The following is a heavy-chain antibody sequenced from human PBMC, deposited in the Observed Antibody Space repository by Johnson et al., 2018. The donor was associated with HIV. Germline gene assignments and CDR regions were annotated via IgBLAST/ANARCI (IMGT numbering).Heavy chain of an antibody. V-gene: IGHV3-15*01. CDR1: GFTFSSYG. J-gene: IGHJ3*02. CDR2: IKSKTDGGTT. D-gene: IGHD3-10*01. CDR3: AKVEVYYYGSGSSNAFDI. Sequence: VQLVESGGGVVQPGGSLRLSCAASGFTFSSYGMHWVRQAPGKGLEWVGRIKSKTDGGTTDYAAPVKGRFTIPRDDSKNTLYLQMNSLRPEDTAVYYCAKVEVYYYGSGSSNAFDIWGQGTMVTVSS.